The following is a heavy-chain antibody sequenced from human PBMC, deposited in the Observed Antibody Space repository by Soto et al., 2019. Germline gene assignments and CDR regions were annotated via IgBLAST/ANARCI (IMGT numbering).Heavy chain of an antibody. Sequence: PSETLSLTYAVSGGSISRGGYSWSWIRQPPGKGLEWIGYIYHSGSTYYNPSLKSRVTISVDRSKNQFSLKLSSVTAADTAVYYCARVPDRWGQGTLVTVS. V-gene: IGHV4-30-2*01. CDR1: GGSISRGGYS. D-gene: IGHD2-2*01. J-gene: IGHJ5*02. CDR2: IYHSGST. CDR3: ARVPDR.